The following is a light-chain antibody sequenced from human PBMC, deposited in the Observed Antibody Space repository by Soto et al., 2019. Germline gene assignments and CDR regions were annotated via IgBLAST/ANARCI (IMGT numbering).Light chain of an antibody. CDR3: SSYTISNTLV. Sequence: QSALTQPASVSGSPGQSITLSCTGTSSDVGGFDSVSWYQQHPGSAPKLMIYEVTNRPSGVSHRFSGSKSGNTASLTISGLQTEDEADYYCSSYTISNTLVFGTGTKLTVL. CDR2: EVT. J-gene: IGLJ1*01. CDR1: SSDVGGFDS. V-gene: IGLV2-14*01.